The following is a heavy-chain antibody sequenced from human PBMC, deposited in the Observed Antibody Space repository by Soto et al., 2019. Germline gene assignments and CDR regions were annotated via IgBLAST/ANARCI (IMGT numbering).Heavy chain of an antibody. CDR1: GFGFSSNG. D-gene: IGHD5-18*01. CDR3: AKDIQLWLLNGMDV. CDR2: ISYDGSNK. J-gene: IGHJ6*02. Sequence: QVQLEESGGGVVQPGRSLRLSCAASGFGFSSNGMHWVRQAPGKGLEWVAGISYDGSNKYYADSVKGRFTISRDNSKNTLYLQMNSLRAEDTAVYYYAKDIQLWLLNGMDVWGQGTTVTVSS. V-gene: IGHV3-30*18.